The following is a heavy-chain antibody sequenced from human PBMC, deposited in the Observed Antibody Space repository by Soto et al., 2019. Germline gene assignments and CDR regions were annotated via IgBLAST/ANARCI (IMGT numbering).Heavy chain of an antibody. CDR2: IGGSGGST. V-gene: IGHV3-23*01. CDR1: GFAFSSYA. D-gene: IGHD4-17*01. Sequence: EVQLLESGGGLVQPGGSLRLSCAASGFAFSSYAMSWVRQAPGKGLAWVSGIGGSGGSTFYADSVKGRFTISRDNSKNTMYLQMNSLRVEDTAIYYCARAEDDYGDQDHFDFWGQGTLVTVSS. J-gene: IGHJ4*02. CDR3: ARAEDDYGDQDHFDF.